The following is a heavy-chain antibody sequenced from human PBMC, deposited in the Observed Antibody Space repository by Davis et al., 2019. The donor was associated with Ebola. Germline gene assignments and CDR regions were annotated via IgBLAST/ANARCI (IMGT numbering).Heavy chain of an antibody. J-gene: IGHJ6*02. D-gene: IGHD6-13*01. CDR1: GGSISSSNW. Sequence: MPSETLSLTCAVSGGSISSSNWWSWVRQPPGKGLEWIGEIYHSGSTNYNPSLKSRVTISVDKSKNQFSLKLSSVTAADTAVYYCARDGCPHSSSWYCSYYYGMDVWGQGTTVTVSS. CDR3: ARDGCPHSSSWYCSYYYGMDV. V-gene: IGHV4-4*02. CDR2: IYHSGST.